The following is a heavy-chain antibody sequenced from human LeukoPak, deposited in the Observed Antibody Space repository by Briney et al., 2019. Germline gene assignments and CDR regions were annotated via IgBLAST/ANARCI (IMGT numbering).Heavy chain of an antibody. CDR3: ARTHPGGEGYAS. CDR2: INPNSGGT. Sequence: ASVKVSCKASGYTFTGYYMHWVRQAPGQGLEWMGWINPNSGGTNYAQKFQGRVTMTRDTSISTAYMELSSLRSEDTAVYYCARTHPGGEGYASGGRGPRVTVP. D-gene: IGHD3-16*01. J-gene: IGHJ4*02. V-gene: IGHV1-2*02. CDR1: GYTFTGYY.